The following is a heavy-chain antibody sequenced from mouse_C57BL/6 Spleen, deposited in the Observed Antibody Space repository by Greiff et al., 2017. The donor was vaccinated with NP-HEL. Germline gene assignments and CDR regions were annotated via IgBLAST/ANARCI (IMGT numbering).Heavy chain of an antibody. Sequence: QVQLQQPGAELVMPGASVKLSCKASGYTFTSYWMHWVKQRPGQGLEWIGEIDPSDSYTNYNQKFKGKSTLTVDKSSSTAYMQLSSLTSEDSAVYYCARFHTLSAYWGQGTLVTVSA. CDR2: IDPSDSYT. CDR1: GYTFTSYW. CDR3: ARFHTLSAY. D-gene: IGHD1-2*01. V-gene: IGHV1-69*01. J-gene: IGHJ3*01.